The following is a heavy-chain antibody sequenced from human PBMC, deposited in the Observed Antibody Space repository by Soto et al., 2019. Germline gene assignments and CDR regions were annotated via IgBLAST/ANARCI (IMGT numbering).Heavy chain of an antibody. D-gene: IGHD6-6*01. CDR3: ARPRSMSSSGFDI. CDR1: GFVFSSHW. J-gene: IGHJ3*02. V-gene: IGHV3-74*01. CDR2: ISTDGSFT. Sequence: EVQLVESGGGLVQPGGSLRLSCAASGFVFSSHWIHWVRQAPGQGPVGVSRISTDGSFTSYADFVTGRFTISRDNAKNTLYLQMNSLRAEDTAVYYCARPRSMSSSGFDIWGQGTMVTVSS.